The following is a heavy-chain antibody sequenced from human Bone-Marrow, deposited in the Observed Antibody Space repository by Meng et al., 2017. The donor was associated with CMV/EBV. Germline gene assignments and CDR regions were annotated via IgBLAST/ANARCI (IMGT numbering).Heavy chain of an antibody. CDR3: ARDGGGSVWYYYGMDV. CDR2: IIPIFGTA. CDR1: GGTFSSYA. D-gene: IGHD6-19*01. Sequence: SVKLSCKASGGTFSSYAISWVRQAPGQGLEWMGGIIPIFGTANYAQKFQGRVTINTDESTSKAYMELSRLRSQDTAVYYCARDGGGSVWYYYGMDVWGQGTTVTVSS. J-gene: IGHJ6*02. V-gene: IGHV1-69*05.